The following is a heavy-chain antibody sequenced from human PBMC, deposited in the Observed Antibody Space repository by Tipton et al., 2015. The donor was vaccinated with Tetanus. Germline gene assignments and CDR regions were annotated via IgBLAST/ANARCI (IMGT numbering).Heavy chain of an antibody. CDR3: VKDRGGLPRNKYFGLDV. CDR1: GFTFDNYG. V-gene: IGHV3-9*01. J-gene: IGHJ6*02. D-gene: IGHD1/OR15-1a*01. Sequence: RSLRLSCTVSGFTFDNYGMHWVRQGPGKGLEWVSGINWDSGSLGYADSVKGRFTISRDNANKSLYLQMNSLRADDTGFYYCVKDRGGLPRNKYFGLDVWGQGTTVVVSS. CDR2: INWDSGSL.